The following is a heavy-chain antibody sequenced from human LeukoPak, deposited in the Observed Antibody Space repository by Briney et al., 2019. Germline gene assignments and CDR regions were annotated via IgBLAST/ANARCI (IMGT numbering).Heavy chain of an antibody. Sequence: GGSLRLSCAASGFTLSSYAMSWVRQAPGKGLGWVSAISGSGGSTYYADSVKGRFTISRDNSKNTLYLQMNSLRAEDTAVYYCAKDSYSSSWYPLYYMDVWGKGTTVTVSS. CDR2: ISGSGGST. CDR3: AKDSYSSSWYPLYYMDV. CDR1: GFTLSSYA. D-gene: IGHD6-13*01. J-gene: IGHJ6*03. V-gene: IGHV3-23*01.